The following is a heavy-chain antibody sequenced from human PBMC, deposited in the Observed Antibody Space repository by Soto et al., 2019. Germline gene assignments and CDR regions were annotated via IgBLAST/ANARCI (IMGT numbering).Heavy chain of an antibody. CDR1: GYTFTSYG. CDR3: AKDGQSGWAAHYYYYYGMDV. CDR2: ISAYNGNT. D-gene: IGHD6-19*01. V-gene: IGHV1-18*04. Sequence: GASVKVSCKASGYTFTSYGLSWVRQAPRQELHWMGWISAYNGNTNYAQKLQGRVTMTTDTSTSTAYMELRSLRSDDTAVYYCAKDGQSGWAAHYYYYYGMDVWGQGTTVTVSS. J-gene: IGHJ6*02.